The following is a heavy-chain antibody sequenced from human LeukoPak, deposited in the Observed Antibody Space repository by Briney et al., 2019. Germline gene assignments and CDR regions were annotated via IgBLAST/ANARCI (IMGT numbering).Heavy chain of an antibody. CDR3: ARDSYYYDSSGTVY. CDR1: GGSISGGSYY. J-gene: IGHJ4*02. Sequence: SETLSLTCTVSGGSISGGSYYWGWIRQPPGKGLEWIGSIYYSGSTYYNPSLKSRVTISVDTSKNQFSLKLSSVTAADTAVYYCARDSYYYDSSGTVYWGQGTLVTVSS. CDR2: IYYSGST. V-gene: IGHV4-39*02. D-gene: IGHD3-22*01.